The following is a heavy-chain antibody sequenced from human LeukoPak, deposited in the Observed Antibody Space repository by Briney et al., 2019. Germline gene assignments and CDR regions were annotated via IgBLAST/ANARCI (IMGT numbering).Heavy chain of an antibody. Sequence: SETLSLTYTVSGGSISSYYWSWIRQPPGKGLEWIGYIYYSGSINYSPSLKSRVTLSVDTSTNQFSLKLSSVTAADTAVYYCASSLLESPLSGYWGQGTLVTVSS. D-gene: IGHD3-3*01. CDR2: IYYSGSI. CDR1: GGSISSYY. CDR3: ASSLLESPLSGY. J-gene: IGHJ4*02. V-gene: IGHV4-59*01.